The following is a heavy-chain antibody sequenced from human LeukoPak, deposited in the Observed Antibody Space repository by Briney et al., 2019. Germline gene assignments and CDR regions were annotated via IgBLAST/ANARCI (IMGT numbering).Heavy chain of an antibody. CDR2: IYTSGST. V-gene: IGHV4-4*07. J-gene: IGHJ4*02. D-gene: IGHD3-10*01. CDR1: GGSISSYY. Sequence: SETLSLTCTVSGGSISSYYWSWIRQPAGKGLEWIGRIYTSGSTNYNPSLKRLVTMSVAKSKNQFSLKLSSVTAADTAVYYCARTDYYGSGSYDYWGQGTLVTVSS. CDR3: ARTDYYGSGSYDY.